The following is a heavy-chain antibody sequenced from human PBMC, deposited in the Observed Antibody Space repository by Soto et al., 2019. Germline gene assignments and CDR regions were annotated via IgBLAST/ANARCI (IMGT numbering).Heavy chain of an antibody. J-gene: IGHJ4*02. Sequence: EVQLVESGGGLVQPGRSLRLSCVASGFTFDDYAMHWVRQAPGKGLEWVSGITWNSGSMGYADSVKGRFTSSRDSAKNSLYLQMNRLRVDDTALYYCVKDHMWGGDTTSYYFDDWGQGTLVTVSS. CDR1: GFTFDDYA. CDR3: VKDHMWGGDTTSYYFDD. V-gene: IGHV3-9*01. CDR2: ITWNSGSM. D-gene: IGHD6-6*01.